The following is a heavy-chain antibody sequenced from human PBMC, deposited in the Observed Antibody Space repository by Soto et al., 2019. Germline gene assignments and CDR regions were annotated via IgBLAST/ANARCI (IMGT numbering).Heavy chain of an antibody. Sequence: EVQLLESGGGLVQPGGSLRLSCVVSGFTFSSYGMSWVRKAPGKGLEWVPGISGISDGGYSTYYADSVKGRFTISRDNSKNTLYVQMNSLRAEDTAVYYCAKPHVTYYYYGMDVWGHGTTVTVSS. CDR1: GFTFSSYG. J-gene: IGHJ6*02. CDR2: ISGISDGGYST. V-gene: IGHV3-23*01. CDR3: AKPHVTYYYYGMDV.